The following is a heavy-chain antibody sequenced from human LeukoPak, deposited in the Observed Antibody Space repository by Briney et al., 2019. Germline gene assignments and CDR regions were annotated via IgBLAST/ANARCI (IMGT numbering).Heavy chain of an antibody. J-gene: IGHJ4*02. V-gene: IGHV3-21*01. CDR2: ISGSSTYT. Sequence: GGSLRLSCAASGFTFSSYTMNWVRQAPGKGLEWVSSISGSSTYTYHAESVKGRFTISRDNAKNSLYLQMNSLRAEDTAVYYCARDWSYGFNYWGQGTLVTVSS. CDR3: ARDWSYGFNY. D-gene: IGHD5-18*01. CDR1: GFTFSSYT.